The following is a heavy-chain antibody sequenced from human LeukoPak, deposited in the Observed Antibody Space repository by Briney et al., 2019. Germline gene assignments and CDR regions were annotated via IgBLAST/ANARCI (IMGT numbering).Heavy chain of an antibody. V-gene: IGHV4-34*01. CDR2: INHSGST. D-gene: IGHD6-6*01. Sequence: SETLSLTCAVYGGSFSGYYWSWIRQPPGKGLEWIGEINHSGSTNYNPSLKSRVTISVDTSKNQFSLKLSSVTAADTAVYYCAHKGYSSSSDYYYYGMDVWGRGTTVTVSS. CDR1: GGSFSGYY. J-gene: IGHJ6*02. CDR3: AHKGYSSSSDYYYYGMDV.